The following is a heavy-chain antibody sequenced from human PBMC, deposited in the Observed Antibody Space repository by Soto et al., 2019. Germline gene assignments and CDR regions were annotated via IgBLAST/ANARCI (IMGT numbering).Heavy chain of an antibody. CDR3: AKAGSGLRELRFLEWLPHYYYYGMDV. V-gene: IGHV3-23*01. D-gene: IGHD3-3*01. J-gene: IGHJ6*02. CDR2: ISGSGGST. CDR1: GFTFSSYA. Sequence: QPGGSLRLSCAASGFTFSSYAMSWVRQAPGKGLEWVSAISGSGGSTYYADSVKGRFTISRDNSKNTLYLQMNSLRAEDTAVYYCAKAGSGLRELRFLEWLPHYYYYGMDVWGQGTTVTVSS.